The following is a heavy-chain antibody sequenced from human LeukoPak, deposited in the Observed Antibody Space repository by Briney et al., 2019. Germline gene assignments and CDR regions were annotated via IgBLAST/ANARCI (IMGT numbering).Heavy chain of an antibody. CDR2: IYPGDSDT. V-gene: IGHV5-51*01. CDR3: ARRAAAGTTVDY. CDR1: GYSFTSYW. Sequence: GESLKISCKGSGYSFTSYWIGWVRQMPGKGLEWMGIIYPGDSDTRYRPSFQGQVTISADRSIRTAYLQWSSLKDSDTAMYYCARRAAAGTTVDYWRQGTLVSVSS. D-gene: IGHD6-13*01. J-gene: IGHJ4*02.